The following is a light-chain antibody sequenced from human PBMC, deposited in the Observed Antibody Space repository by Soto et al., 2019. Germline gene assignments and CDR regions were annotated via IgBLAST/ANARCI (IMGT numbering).Light chain of an antibody. Sequence: DIQMTQSPSSLSASVGDRVTITCQASQDINNFLNWYQQKPASAPKLLIYDASNFETGVPSRFSGSGSGTDFIFSISSLQPEDIATYYCQHYDNLPPLTFGGGTKVEI. CDR1: QDINNF. V-gene: IGKV1-33*01. J-gene: IGKJ4*01. CDR2: DAS. CDR3: QHYDNLPPLT.